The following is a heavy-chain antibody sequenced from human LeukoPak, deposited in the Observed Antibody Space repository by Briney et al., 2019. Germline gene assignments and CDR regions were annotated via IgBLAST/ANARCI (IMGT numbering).Heavy chain of an antibody. D-gene: IGHD4-17*01. Sequence: KASETLSLTCTVSGGSISSYYWSRIRQPPGKGLEWIGYIYYSGSTNYNPSLKSRVTISVDTSKNQFSLKLSSVTAADTAVYYCARDLYGAFDYWGQGTLVTVSS. J-gene: IGHJ4*02. V-gene: IGHV4-59*01. CDR2: IYYSGST. CDR1: GGSISSYY. CDR3: ARDLYGAFDY.